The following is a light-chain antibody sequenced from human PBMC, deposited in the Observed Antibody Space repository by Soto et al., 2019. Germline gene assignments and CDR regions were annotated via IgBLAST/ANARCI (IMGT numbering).Light chain of an antibody. V-gene: IGKV3-15*01. CDR2: GAS. CDR1: QGVSRK. J-gene: IGKJ4*01. CDR3: QQYHTWPIT. Sequence: IVMTQSPATLSVAPGEIVPLSCRASQGVSRKLAWYQHKPGQAPRLLISGASTGATGIPARFSGSGSGTEFTLTISSLQSEDCAIYYCQQYHTWPITFGGGTKVDIK.